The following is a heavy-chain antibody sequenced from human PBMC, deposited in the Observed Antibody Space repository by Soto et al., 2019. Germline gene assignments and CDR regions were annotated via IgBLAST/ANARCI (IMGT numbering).Heavy chain of an antibody. CDR1: GDSFNNYA. CDR3: ARVPRDGYNWGYVDY. Sequence: QVQLVQSGAEVKKPGSSVQVSCRASGDSFNNYAVSWVRQAPGQGLEWMGGITPIFGTTNYAQKFQGRVTITADTSTSTAYMQLSSLRSEDTAVYYCARVPRDGYNWGYVDYWGQGTLVTVSS. J-gene: IGHJ4*02. CDR2: ITPIFGTT. V-gene: IGHV1-69*06. D-gene: IGHD5-12*01.